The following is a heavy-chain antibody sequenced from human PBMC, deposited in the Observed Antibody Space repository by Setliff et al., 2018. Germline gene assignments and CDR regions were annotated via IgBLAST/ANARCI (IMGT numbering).Heavy chain of an antibody. CDR2: INHSGST. V-gene: IGHV4-34*01. Sequence: PSETLSLTCAVYGGSFSGYYWSWIRQPPGKGLEWIGEINHSGSTNYNPSLKSRVTISVDTSKNQFSLKLSSVTAADTAVYYCARVYYGYYYYYMDVWGKGTTVTVS. CDR3: ARVYYGYYYYYMDV. D-gene: IGHD3-10*01. J-gene: IGHJ6*03. CDR1: GGSFSGYY.